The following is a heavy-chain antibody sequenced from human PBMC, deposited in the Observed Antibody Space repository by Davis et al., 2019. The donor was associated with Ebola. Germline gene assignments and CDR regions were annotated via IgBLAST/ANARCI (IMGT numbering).Heavy chain of an antibody. Sequence: SETLSLTCTVSGGSISSGDYYWSWIRQPPGKGLEWIGYIYYSGSTNYNPSLKSRVTISVDTSKNQFSLKLSSVTAADTAVYYCARVPITMVQGVIRGLGFDPWGQGTLVTVSS. CDR2: IYYSGST. CDR1: GGSISSGDYY. D-gene: IGHD3-10*01. J-gene: IGHJ5*02. V-gene: IGHV4-30-4*01. CDR3: ARVPITMVQGVIRGLGFDP.